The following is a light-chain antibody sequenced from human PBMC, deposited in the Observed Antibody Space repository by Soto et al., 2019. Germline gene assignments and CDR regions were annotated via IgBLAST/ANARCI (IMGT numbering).Light chain of an antibody. CDR1: SGDVGSYNL. CDR2: EVS. J-gene: IGLJ1*01. V-gene: IGLV2-23*02. Sequence: QSVLTQPASVSGSPGQSITISCTGTSGDVGSYNLVSWYQQHPGKAPKLMIYEVSKRPSGVSNRFSGSKSGNTASLTISGLQAEDEADYYCCSYAGSSTFFGTGTKVTVL. CDR3: CSYAGSSTF.